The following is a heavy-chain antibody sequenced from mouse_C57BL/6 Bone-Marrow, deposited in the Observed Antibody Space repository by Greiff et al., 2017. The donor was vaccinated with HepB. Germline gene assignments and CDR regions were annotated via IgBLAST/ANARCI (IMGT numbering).Heavy chain of an antibody. Sequence: EVHLVESGGGLVKPGGSLKLSCAASGFTFSDYGMHWVRQAPEKGLEWVAYISSGSSTIYYADTVKGRFTISRDNAKNTLFLQMTSLRSEDTAMYYCARRVDYDGGYFDVWGTGTTVTVAS. CDR2: ISSGSSTI. D-gene: IGHD2-4*01. V-gene: IGHV5-17*01. CDR1: GFTFSDYG. CDR3: ARRVDYDGGYFDV. J-gene: IGHJ1*03.